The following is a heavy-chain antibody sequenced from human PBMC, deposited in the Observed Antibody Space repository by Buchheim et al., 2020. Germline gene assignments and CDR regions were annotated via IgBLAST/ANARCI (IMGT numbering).Heavy chain of an antibody. D-gene: IGHD5-12*01. V-gene: IGHV3-48*04. CDR3: ARESLVARDSGYDGDFDY. CDR2: ISSSGSTI. Sequence: EVQLLESGGGLVQPGGSLRLSCAASGFTFSSYAMSWVRQAPGKGLEWVSYISSSGSTIYYADSVKGRFTTSRDNAKNSLYLQMNSLRAEDTAVYYCARESLVARDSGYDGDFDYWGQGTL. CDR1: GFTFSSYA. J-gene: IGHJ4*02.